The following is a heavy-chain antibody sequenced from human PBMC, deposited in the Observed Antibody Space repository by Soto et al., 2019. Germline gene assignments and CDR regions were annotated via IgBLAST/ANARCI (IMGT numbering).Heavy chain of an antibody. D-gene: IGHD6-13*01. J-gene: IGHJ5*02. V-gene: IGHV4-31*03. CDR1: GGFISSSSDY. Sequence: SETLSLTCNVSGGFISSSSDYWGWIRQHPGKGLEWIGYIYYSGSTYYNPSLKSRVTISVDTSKNQFSLKLSSVTAADTAVYYCARAWGSSSWQNWFDPWGQGTLVTVSS. CDR3: ARAWGSSSWQNWFDP. CDR2: IYYSGST.